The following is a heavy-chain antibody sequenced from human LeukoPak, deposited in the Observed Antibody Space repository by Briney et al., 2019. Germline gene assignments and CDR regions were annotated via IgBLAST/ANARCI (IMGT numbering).Heavy chain of an antibody. Sequence: GGSLRLSCAASGFTFSDYGIHWVRQAPGKGLEWVAVIWYDGTNKYYGDSMKGRFTISRDNSKNTLHLQMNSLRAEDTAVYYCAKDRGSYSTTADSWGQGTLVTVSS. D-gene: IGHD1-26*01. CDR2: IWYDGTNK. CDR1: GFTFSDYG. CDR3: AKDRGSYSTTADS. V-gene: IGHV3-33*06. J-gene: IGHJ5*01.